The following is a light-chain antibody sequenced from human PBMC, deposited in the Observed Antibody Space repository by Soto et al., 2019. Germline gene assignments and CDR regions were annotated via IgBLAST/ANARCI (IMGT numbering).Light chain of an antibody. J-gene: IGLJ1*01. Sequence: QSVLTQPASVSGSPGQSITISCTGTSSDVGGYKFVSWYQQHPGKVPKLLIYEVSNRPSGVSNRFSGSTSGNTASLTISGLQAEDEADYYCSSYTTSSTLEVFGPGTKVTVL. CDR2: EVS. CDR1: SSDVGGYKF. CDR3: SSYTTSSTLEV. V-gene: IGLV2-14*01.